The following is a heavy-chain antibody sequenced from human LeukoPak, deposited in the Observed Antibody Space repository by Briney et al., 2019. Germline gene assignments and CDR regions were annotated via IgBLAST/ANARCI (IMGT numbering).Heavy chain of an antibody. J-gene: IGHJ4*02. D-gene: IGHD5-18*01. CDR1: GFTFSSYA. CDR2: ISGSGGST. Sequence: SGGSLRLSCAASGFTFSSYAMSWVRQAPGKGLEWVSAISGSGGSTYYADSVKGRFTLSRENSKTTLYLQMNSLRAEDTAVYYCAKNPQEDTAMVHYFDYWGQGTLVTVSS. V-gene: IGHV3-23*01. CDR3: AKNPQEDTAMVHYFDY.